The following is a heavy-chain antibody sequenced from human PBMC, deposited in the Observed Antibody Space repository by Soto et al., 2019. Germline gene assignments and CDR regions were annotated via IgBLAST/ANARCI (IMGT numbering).Heavy chain of an antibody. J-gene: IGHJ4*02. V-gene: IGHV1-46*01. CDR3: ARSYVQSRPIDY. Sequence: ASVNVSCKASGYSVTAYYMHWLRQAPGQAFELMGIINPGDHSTRYSHSFQGRIAMTSXXXXXXVXLXLXXXXSEXTALYYCARSYVQSRPIDYWGQGTLVSVSS. CDR1: GYSVTAYY. CDR2: INPGDHST. D-gene: IGHD3-10*02.